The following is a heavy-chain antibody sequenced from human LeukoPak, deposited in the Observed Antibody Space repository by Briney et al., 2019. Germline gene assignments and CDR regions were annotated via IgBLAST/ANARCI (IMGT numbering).Heavy chain of an antibody. CDR3: ARCHGDSYYYYGMDV. Sequence: SVKVSCKASGGTFSSYAISWVRQAPGQGLEWMGGIIPIFGTANYAQRFQGRVTITADESTSTAYMELSSLRSEDTAVYYCARCHGDSYYYYGMDVWGQGTTVTVFS. CDR2: IIPIFGTA. CDR1: GGTFSSYA. D-gene: IGHD4-17*01. J-gene: IGHJ6*02. V-gene: IGHV1-69*13.